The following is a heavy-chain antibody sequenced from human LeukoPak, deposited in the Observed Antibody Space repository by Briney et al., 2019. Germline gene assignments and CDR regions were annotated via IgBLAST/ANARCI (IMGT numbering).Heavy chain of an antibody. Sequence: SETLSLTCSVSGDPVTRGSYYWSWIRQPPGKELEWIGYVYHTGSTNYNPTLKSRVTISVDTSKNEFSLKMTSVTAADTAVYYCARGFASGWYSRYDPWGQGILVTVSS. CDR2: VYHTGST. D-gene: IGHD6-19*01. CDR3: ARGFASGWYSRYDP. J-gene: IGHJ5*02. CDR1: GDPVTRGSYY. V-gene: IGHV4-61*01.